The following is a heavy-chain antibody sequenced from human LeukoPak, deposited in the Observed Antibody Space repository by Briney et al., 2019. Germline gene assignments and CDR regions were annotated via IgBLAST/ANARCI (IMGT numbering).Heavy chain of an antibody. CDR2: IGPTGFDR. V-gene: IGHV3-21*06. J-gene: IGHJ4*02. D-gene: IGHD1-14*01. Sequence: GGSLRLSCTTSGLTFSTSGFNWVRQAPGKGLEWVASIGPTGFDRYRADSIKGRFTISRDNANNFLYLQMDSLRAEDTAVYYCATETNGSHYDYWGQGTLLTVSS. CDR1: GLTFSTSG. CDR3: ATETNGSHYDY.